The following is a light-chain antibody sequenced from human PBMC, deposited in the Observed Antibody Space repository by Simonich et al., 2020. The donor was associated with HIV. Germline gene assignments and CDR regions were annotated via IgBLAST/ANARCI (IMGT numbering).Light chain of an antibody. Sequence: QSALTQPRSVSGSPGQSVTISCTGTSSDVGGHNYVSWYQQHPSKAPKLMIYYVSKRPSGVPDRFSGTKSGNTASLTISGLQAEDEADYYCCSYAGSYTWVFGGGTKLTVL. J-gene: IGLJ3*02. V-gene: IGLV2-11*01. CDR2: YVS. CDR3: CSYAGSYTWV. CDR1: SSDVGGHNY.